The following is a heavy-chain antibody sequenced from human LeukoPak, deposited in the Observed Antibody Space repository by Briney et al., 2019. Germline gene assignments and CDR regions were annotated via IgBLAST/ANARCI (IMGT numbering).Heavy chain of an antibody. CDR2: INPNKGGT. Sequence: ASVKDSCKASGYTFTGYYIHWVRQAPGQGLEWMGRINPNKGGTNYAQKFQGRVTMTRDMSMSTAYMELSRLRSVDTAVYYCAGEDNSSGYRPFDIWGQGTMVTVPS. CDR1: GYTFTGYY. CDR3: AGEDNSSGYRPFDI. D-gene: IGHD3-22*01. V-gene: IGHV1-2*06. J-gene: IGHJ3*02.